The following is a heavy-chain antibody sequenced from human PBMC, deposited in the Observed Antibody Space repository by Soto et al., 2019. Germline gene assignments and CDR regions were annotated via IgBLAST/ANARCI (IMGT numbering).Heavy chain of an antibody. V-gene: IGHV4-31*03. Sequence: QVQLQESGPGLVKPSQTLSLTCTVSGGSISSGGYYWSWIRQHPGKGLEWIGYIYYSGSTYYNPSLKSRVTISVDTSKNQFSLKLSSVTAADTAVYYCARSVDTAMVNWFDPWGQGTLVTVSS. CDR2: IYYSGST. CDR3: ARSVDTAMVNWFDP. CDR1: GGSISSGGYY. J-gene: IGHJ5*02. D-gene: IGHD5-18*01.